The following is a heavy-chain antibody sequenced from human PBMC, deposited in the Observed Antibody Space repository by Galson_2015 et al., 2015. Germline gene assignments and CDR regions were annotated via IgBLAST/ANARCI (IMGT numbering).Heavy chain of an antibody. V-gene: IGHV4-59*01. J-gene: IGHJ2*01. CDR3: ARDSRGGSPGGFFEL. CDR2: IYYSGST. Sequence: SETLSLTCTVSGGSMSGYYWTWIRQPPEKGLEWIASIYYSGSTYYNPSLMSRVTISVDTSKNQFSLKTSSVTAADTAVYYCARDSRGGSPGGFFELWGRGTLVTVSS. CDR1: GGSMSGYY. D-gene: IGHD3-10*01.